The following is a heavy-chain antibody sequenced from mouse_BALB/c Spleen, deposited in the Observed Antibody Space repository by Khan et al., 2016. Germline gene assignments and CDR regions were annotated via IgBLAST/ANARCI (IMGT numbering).Heavy chain of an antibody. CDR1: GYTFTSSW. CDR2: IHPNSGNT. J-gene: IGHJ2*01. D-gene: IGHD3-3*01. Sequence: QVQLQQSGSVLVRPGASVKLSCKASGYTFTSSWMHWAKQRPGQGLEWIGEIHPNSGNTNYNEKFKGKATLTVDTSSSTAYVELSSLTSEDSAVYYCARQGREDYFDYWGQDTTLTVSS. V-gene: IGHV1S130*01. CDR3: ARQGREDYFDY.